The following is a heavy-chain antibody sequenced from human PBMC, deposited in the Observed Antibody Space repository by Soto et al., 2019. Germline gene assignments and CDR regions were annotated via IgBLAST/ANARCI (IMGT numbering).Heavy chain of an antibody. V-gene: IGHV4-4*02. J-gene: IGHJ4*02. CDR3: ARLGGDGVTTDRYFDY. Sequence: SETLSLTCAVSSGSISSSNWWSWVRQPPGKGLEWIGEIYHSGSTNYNPSLKSRVTISVDKSKNQFSLKLSSVTAADTAVYYCARLGGDGVTTDRYFDYWGQGTLVTVSS. CDR1: SGSISSSNW. D-gene: IGHD4-17*01. CDR2: IYHSGST.